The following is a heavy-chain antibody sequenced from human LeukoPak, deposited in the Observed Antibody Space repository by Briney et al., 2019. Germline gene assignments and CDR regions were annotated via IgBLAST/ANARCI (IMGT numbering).Heavy chain of an antibody. CDR1: GYSFISHW. CDR2: IYPDDSDT. V-gene: IGHV5-51*01. J-gene: IGHJ5*02. D-gene: IGHD4-17*01. Sequence: GESLKISCKGSGYSFISHWIGWVRQVPGKGLEWMGIIYPDDSDTRYSQSFQGQVTISADKSINTAYLQWSSLRASDTAIYYCARRGRTTVTTNWFDPWGQGTLVTVSS. CDR3: ARRGRTTVTTNWFDP.